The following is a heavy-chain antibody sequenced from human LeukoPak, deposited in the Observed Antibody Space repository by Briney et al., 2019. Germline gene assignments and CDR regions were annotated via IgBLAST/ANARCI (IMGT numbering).Heavy chain of an antibody. V-gene: IGHV4-39*01. D-gene: IGHD4-17*01. CDR2: IYYSGGT. J-gene: IGHJ4*02. CDR1: GGSISSSSYY. CDR3: ARQPYGDYPVLYDY. Sequence: SETLSLTCTVSGGSISSSSYYWGWIRQPPGKGLEWIGSIYYSGGTYYNPSLKSRVTISVDTSKNQFSLKLSSVTAADTAVYYCARQPYGDYPVLYDYWGQGTLVTVSS.